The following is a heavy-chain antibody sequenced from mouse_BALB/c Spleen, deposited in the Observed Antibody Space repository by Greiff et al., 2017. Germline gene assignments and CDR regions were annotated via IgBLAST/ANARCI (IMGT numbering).Heavy chain of an antibody. CDR2: IWAGGST. J-gene: IGHJ2*01. CDR3: ARGAIDLWGFFDY. V-gene: IGHV2-9*02. Sequence: VKLMESGPGLVAPSQSLSITCTVSGFSLTSYGVHWVRQPPGKGLEWLGVIWAGGSTNYNSALMSRLSISKDNSKSQVFLKMNSLQTDDTAMYYCARGAIDLWGFFDYWGQGTTLTVSS. D-gene: IGHD1-1*02. CDR1: GFSLTSYG.